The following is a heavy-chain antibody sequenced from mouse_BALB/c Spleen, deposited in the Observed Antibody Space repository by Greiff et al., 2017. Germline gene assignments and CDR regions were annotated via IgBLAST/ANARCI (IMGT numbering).Heavy chain of an antibody. CDR1: GFTFSSYY. CDR2: INSNGGST. J-gene: IGHJ1*01. D-gene: IGHD2-2*01. Sequence: EVKLVESGGGLVKLGGSLKLSCAASGFTFSSYYMSWVRQTPEKRLELVAAINSNGGSTYYPDTVKGRFTISRDNAKNTLYLQMSSLKSEDTALYYCARHGYHWYFDVWGAGTTVTVSS. V-gene: IGHV5-6-2*01. CDR3: ARHGYHWYFDV.